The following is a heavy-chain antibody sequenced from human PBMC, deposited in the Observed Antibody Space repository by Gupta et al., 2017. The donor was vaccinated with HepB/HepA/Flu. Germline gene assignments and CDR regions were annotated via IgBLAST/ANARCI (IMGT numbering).Heavy chain of an antibody. Sequence: QVQLQQWGAGLLKPSETLSLTCAVYGGSFSGYYWSWIRQPPGKGLEWIGEINHSGSTKYNPSRKRRVTISVDTYKNQFSLKLSSVTAAETAVYYCAREGDCSSTRCQYFDYGCQGTLVTVYS. D-gene: IGHD2-2*01. CDR1: GGSFSGYY. CDR3: AREGDCSSTRCQYFDY. J-gene: IGHJ4*02. V-gene: IGHV4-34*01. CDR2: INHSGST.